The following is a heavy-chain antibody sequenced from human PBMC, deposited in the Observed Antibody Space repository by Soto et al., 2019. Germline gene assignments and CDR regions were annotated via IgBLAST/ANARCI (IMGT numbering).Heavy chain of an antibody. CDR2: IVVGSGNT. CDR3: AADIIAAAGTGLGMDV. CDR1: GFTFTSSA. V-gene: IGHV1-58*02. Sequence: SVKVSCKASGFTFTSSAMQWVRQARGQRLEWIGWIVVGSGNTNYAQKFQERVTITRDMSTSTAYMELSSLRSEDTAVYYCAADIIAAAGTGLGMDVWGKGTTVTVSS. J-gene: IGHJ6*04. D-gene: IGHD6-13*01.